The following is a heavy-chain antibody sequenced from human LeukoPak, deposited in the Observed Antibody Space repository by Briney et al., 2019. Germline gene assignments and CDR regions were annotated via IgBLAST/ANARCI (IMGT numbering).Heavy chain of an antibody. V-gene: IGHV3-33*01. Sequence: GGSLRLSCATSGFTFSSYGMHWVRQAPGKGLEWVAVIWYDGSNKYYADSVKGRFTISRDNSKNTLYLQMNSLRAEDTAVCYCAREGRDYGSGSCFDYWGQGTLVTVSS. J-gene: IGHJ4*02. D-gene: IGHD3-10*01. CDR3: AREGRDYGSGSCFDY. CDR1: GFTFSSYG. CDR2: IWYDGSNK.